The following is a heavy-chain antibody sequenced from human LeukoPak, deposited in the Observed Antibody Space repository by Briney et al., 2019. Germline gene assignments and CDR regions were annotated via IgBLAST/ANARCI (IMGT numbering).Heavy chain of an antibody. CDR3: ARGRRYFDWLGAFDI. V-gene: IGHV1-2*02. Sequence: GASVKVSCTAAGYTFSDYYIDWVRQAPGQGLEWMGWINPKGGDPHYSQKFQGRVTMTRETSISTAYMDLTRLCSDDRAVYYCARGRRYFDWLGAFDIWGQGTMVTVSS. CDR1: GYTFSDYY. J-gene: IGHJ3*02. CDR2: INPKGGDP. D-gene: IGHD3-9*01.